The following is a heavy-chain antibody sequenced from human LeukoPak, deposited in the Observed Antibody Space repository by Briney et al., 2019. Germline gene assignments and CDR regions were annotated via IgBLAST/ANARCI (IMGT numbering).Heavy chain of an antibody. D-gene: IGHD3-3*01. CDR2: IYYSGST. V-gene: IGHV4-59*01. CDR1: GGSFSGYY. J-gene: IGHJ5*02. CDR3: ARARPDYDFWSGYFGWFDP. Sequence: SETLSLTCAVYGGSFSGYYWSWIRQPPGRGLEWIGYIYYSGSTNYNPSLKSRVTISVDTSKNQFSLKLSSVTAADTAVYYCARARPDYDFWSGYFGWFDPWGQGTLVTVSS.